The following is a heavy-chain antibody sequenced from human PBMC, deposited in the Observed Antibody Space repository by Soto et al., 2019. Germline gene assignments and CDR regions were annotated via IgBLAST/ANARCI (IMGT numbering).Heavy chain of an antibody. J-gene: IGHJ4*02. CDR1: GGSFSSSTYY. Sequence: TLSLTCTFSGGSFSSSTYYWGWIRQPPGKGLEGIGSIYYRGTTYYNPSLKSRVTMSVDTSKNQFSLKLSFVTAADTAVYYCARHYGIFGVITQPFNYWGQGIMVTVSS. CDR2: IYYRGTT. D-gene: IGHD3-3*01. V-gene: IGHV4-39*01. CDR3: ARHYGIFGVITQPFNY.